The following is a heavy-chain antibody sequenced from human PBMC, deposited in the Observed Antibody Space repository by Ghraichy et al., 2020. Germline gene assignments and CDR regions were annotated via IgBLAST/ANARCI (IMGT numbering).Heavy chain of an antibody. CDR2: VNQSGST. V-gene: IGHV4-34*01. D-gene: IGHD3-10*01. CDR3: ARVSRRTYYYGSGSSDFDF. CDR1: GGSFSGYY. Sequence: SETLSLTCAVYGGSFSGYYWCWSRLRPGQGLEWIWEVNQSGSTNYNSSLKSQVTISVDTSKNQFSLNLSLVTAADTAVYYCARVSRRTYYYGSGSSDFDFWGQGTLVTVSS. J-gene: IGHJ4*02.